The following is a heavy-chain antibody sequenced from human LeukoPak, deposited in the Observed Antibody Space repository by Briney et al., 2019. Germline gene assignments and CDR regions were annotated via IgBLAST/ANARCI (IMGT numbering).Heavy chain of an antibody. J-gene: IGHJ5*02. Sequence: SSETLSLTCTVSGGSISSSGYYWGWIRQPPGKGLEWIASIYYSGSTYYSPSPKSRVTISVDTSKNQLSLKLSSLTAADTAVYYCARHEYSGSYYGLSWFDPWGQGTLVTVSS. CDR1: GGSISSSGYY. CDR2: IYYSGST. D-gene: IGHD1-26*01. V-gene: IGHV4-39*01. CDR3: ARHEYSGSYYGLSWFDP.